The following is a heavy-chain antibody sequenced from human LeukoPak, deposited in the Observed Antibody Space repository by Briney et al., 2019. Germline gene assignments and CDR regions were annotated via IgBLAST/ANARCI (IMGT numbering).Heavy chain of an antibody. CDR1: GFTFSSYA. V-gene: IGHV3-23*01. D-gene: IGHD3-16*01. J-gene: IGHJ3*02. CDR3: AKDREYSYVYDAFDI. Sequence: GGSLRLSCAASGFTFSSYAMSWVRQAPGKGLEWVSGMSGSGGSTYYADSVKGRFTISRDNSKNTLYLQMNTLRAEDTVVYYCAKDREYSYVYDAFDIWGQGTLVTVSS. CDR2: MSGSGGST.